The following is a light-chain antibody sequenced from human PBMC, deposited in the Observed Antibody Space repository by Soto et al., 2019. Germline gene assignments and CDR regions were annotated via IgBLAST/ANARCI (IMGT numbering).Light chain of an antibody. V-gene: IGLV4-69*01. CDR1: SGHSSYA. CDR2: LNSDGSH. Sequence: QPVLTQSPSASASLGASVKLTCTLSSGHSSYAIAWHQQQPEKGPRYLMKLNSDGSHSKGDGIPDRFSGSSSGAERYLTISGLQSEDEADYYCQTWGNGFWVFGGGTKLTVL. J-gene: IGLJ3*02. CDR3: QTWGNGFWV.